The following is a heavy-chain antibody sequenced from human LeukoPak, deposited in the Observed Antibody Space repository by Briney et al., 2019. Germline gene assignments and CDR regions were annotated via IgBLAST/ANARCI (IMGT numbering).Heavy chain of an antibody. V-gene: IGHV3-48*01. Sequence: GGSLRLSCAASGFTFSSYSMNWVRQAPGKGLEWVSYISSSSSTIYYADSVKGRFTISRDNAKNSLYLQMNSLRAEDTAVYYCATSGYSSSWYFGWGQGTLVTASS. CDR2: ISSSSSTI. CDR1: GFTFSSYS. D-gene: IGHD6-13*01. CDR3: ATSGYSSSWYFG. J-gene: IGHJ4*02.